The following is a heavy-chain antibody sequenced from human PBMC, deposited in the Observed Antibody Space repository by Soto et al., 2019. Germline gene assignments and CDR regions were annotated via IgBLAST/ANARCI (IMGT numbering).Heavy chain of an antibody. J-gene: IGHJ5*02. CDR3: ARGNYDILTGYGLGTDL. CDR2: IYHSGST. Sequence: QVQLQESGPGLVKPSGTLSLTCAVSGGSISSSNWWSWVRQPPGKGLEWIGEIYHSGSTNYNPSLKSRDTISVDKSKNQFSLKLSSVTAADTAVYYCARGNYDILTGYGLGTDLWGQGTLVTVSS. V-gene: IGHV4-4*02. CDR1: GGSISSSNW. D-gene: IGHD3-9*01.